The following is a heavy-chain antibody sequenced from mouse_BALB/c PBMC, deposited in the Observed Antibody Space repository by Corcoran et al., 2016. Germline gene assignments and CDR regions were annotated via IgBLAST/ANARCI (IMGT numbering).Heavy chain of an antibody. CDR3: ARKYGKVIYFDY. J-gene: IGHJ2*01. Sequence: EVQLQQSGAELVKPGTSVKLSCTASGFNIKDTYMHWVKQRPEQGLEWIGRIDPANGNTKYDPKFQGKATITADTSSNTAYLQLSSLTSEDTAVYYCARKYGKVIYFDYWGQGTTLTVSS. CDR2: IDPANGNT. D-gene: IGHD2-10*02. CDR1: GFNIKDTY. V-gene: IGHV14-3*02.